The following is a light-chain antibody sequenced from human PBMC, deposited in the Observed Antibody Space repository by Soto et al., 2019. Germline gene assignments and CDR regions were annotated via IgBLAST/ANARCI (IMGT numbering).Light chain of an antibody. J-gene: IGLJ1*01. Sequence: QSVLTQPPSASGTPGQRVTISCSGSSSNIGSHPVNWYQQLPGTAPKLLLYGDNQRPSGVPDRFSASKSGASASLAISGLQSEDEATCYCASWDNSLNGLYVFGAGTKVTVL. CDR1: SSNIGSHP. CDR3: ASWDNSLNGLYV. V-gene: IGLV1-44*01. CDR2: GDN.